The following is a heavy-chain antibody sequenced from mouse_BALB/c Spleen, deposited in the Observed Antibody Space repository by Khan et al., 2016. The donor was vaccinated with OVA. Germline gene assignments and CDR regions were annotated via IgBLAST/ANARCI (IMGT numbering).Heavy chain of an antibody. CDR3: TRSYDSYYFDY. Sequence: EVQLQQSGTVLARPGASVKISCKASGYSFTSYWMHWVKQRPGQGLEWIGAIYPGNSDTRYNQKFKGKAKLTAVTSASPAYMDLSSLTNEDSAVYSCTRSYDSYYFDYWGQGTTLTVSS. CDR2: IYPGNSDT. J-gene: IGHJ2*01. D-gene: IGHD2-4*01. CDR1: GYSFTSYW. V-gene: IGHV1-5*01.